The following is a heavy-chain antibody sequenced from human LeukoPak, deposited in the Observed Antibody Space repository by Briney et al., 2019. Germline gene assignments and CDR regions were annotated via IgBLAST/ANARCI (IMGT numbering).Heavy chain of an antibody. CDR3: ARPTAMGRSGDY. D-gene: IGHD5-18*01. J-gene: IGHJ4*02. V-gene: IGHV5-51*01. CDR1: GYSLTSYW. Sequence: GESLKISCKASGYSLTSYWIVRVRQMPGKGLEWMVIIDPSDSETRYTPSFQGQFTISVDKSLTTADLQWNSLEASDAAMYYCARPTAMGRSGDYWGQGTLVTVSS. CDR2: IDPSDSET.